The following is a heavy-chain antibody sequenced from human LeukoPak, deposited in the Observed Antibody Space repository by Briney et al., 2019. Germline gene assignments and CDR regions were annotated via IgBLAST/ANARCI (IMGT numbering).Heavy chain of an antibody. CDR2: IIPIFGTA. V-gene: IGHV1-69*05. Sequence: SVKVSCKASGGTLSSYAISWVRQAPGQGLEWMGRIIPIFGTANYAQKFQGRVTITTDESTSTAYMELSSLRSEDTAVYYCARVSARLHYDFWSGYYTGWAFDIWGQGTMVTVSS. CDR1: GGTLSSYA. D-gene: IGHD3-3*01. CDR3: ARVSARLHYDFWSGYYTGWAFDI. J-gene: IGHJ3*02.